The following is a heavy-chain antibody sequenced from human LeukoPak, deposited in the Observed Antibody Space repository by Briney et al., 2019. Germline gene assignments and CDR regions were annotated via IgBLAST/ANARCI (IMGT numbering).Heavy chain of an antibody. Sequence: AASVKVSRKASGGTFSSYAISWVRQAPGQGLEWMGGIIPIFGTANHAQKFQGRVTITADESTSTAYMELSSLRSEDTAVYYCAREVYSYGAIDYWGQGTLVTVSS. V-gene: IGHV1-69*13. J-gene: IGHJ4*02. CDR1: GGTFSSYA. CDR3: AREVYSYGAIDY. CDR2: IIPIFGTA. D-gene: IGHD5-18*01.